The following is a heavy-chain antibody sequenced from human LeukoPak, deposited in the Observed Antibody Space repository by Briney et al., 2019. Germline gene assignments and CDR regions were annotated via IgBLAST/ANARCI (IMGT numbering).Heavy chain of an antibody. CDR1: GGTFSSYA. CDR2: IIPIFGTA. J-gene: IGHJ4*02. Sequence: SVKVSCKASGGTFSSYAISWVRQAPGQGLEWMGGIIPIFGTANYAQKFQGRVTMTGNTSISTAYMELSSLISEDTAVYYCAILFRGRIAVVGNYWGQGTLVTVSS. CDR3: AILFRGRIAVVGNY. D-gene: IGHD6-19*01. V-gene: IGHV1-69*06.